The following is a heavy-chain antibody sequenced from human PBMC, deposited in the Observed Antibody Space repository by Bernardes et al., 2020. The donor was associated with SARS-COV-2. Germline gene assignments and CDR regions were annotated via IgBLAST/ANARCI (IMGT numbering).Heavy chain of an antibody. D-gene: IGHD2-21*02. CDR1: GYTFTGYF. Sequence: ASVKVSCKASGYTFTGYFIHWVRQAPGQRLEWMGWINPNTGGTNYIQKFQGRVTMTRDTSITTAYMELSRLGSDDTAIYYCARTRTTISTTGIPVDYWGQGTLVTVPS. CDR2: INPNTGGT. J-gene: IGHJ4*02. CDR3: ARTRTTISTTGIPVDY. V-gene: IGHV1-2*02.